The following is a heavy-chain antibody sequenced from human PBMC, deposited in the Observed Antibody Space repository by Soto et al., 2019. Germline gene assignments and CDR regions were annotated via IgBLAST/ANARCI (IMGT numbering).Heavy chain of an antibody. CDR1: RFTFSSYA. V-gene: IGHV3-23*01. CDR2: ISAGGGST. D-gene: IGHD2-15*01. CDR3: AKGAAFYYYYGMDV. J-gene: IGHJ6*02. Sequence: EVQLLESGGGLVQPGGSLRLSCAASRFTFSSYAMSWVRQAPGMGLEWVSSISAGGGSTYYADSVKGRFTISRDNSKNTLYLQMNSLRAEDTALYYCAKGAAFYYYYGMDVWGQGTTVTVSS.